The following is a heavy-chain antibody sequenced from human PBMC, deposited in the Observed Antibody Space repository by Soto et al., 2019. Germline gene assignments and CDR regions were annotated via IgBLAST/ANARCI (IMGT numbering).Heavy chain of an antibody. CDR2: ISSSSSTI. J-gene: IGHJ4*02. V-gene: IGHV3-48*01. Sequence: EVQLVESGGGLVQPGGSLRLSCAASGFTFSSYSMNWVRQAPGKGLEWVSYISSSSSTIYYADSVKGRFTISRDNAKNTLYLQMNSLRAEDTAVYYCARELNYGLFAYWGQGPLVTVSS. D-gene: IGHD4-17*01. CDR1: GFTFSSYS. CDR3: ARELNYGLFAY.